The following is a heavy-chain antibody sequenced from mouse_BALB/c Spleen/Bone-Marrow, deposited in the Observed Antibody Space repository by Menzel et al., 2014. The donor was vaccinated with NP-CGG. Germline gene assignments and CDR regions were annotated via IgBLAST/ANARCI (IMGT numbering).Heavy chain of an antibody. CDR1: GYTFSSYW. J-gene: IGHJ2*01. CDR2: ILPGSGIT. CDR3: TRGGSYYRYLDY. Sequence: VHLVESGAELIKPGASVKISCKATGYTFSSYWIEWVKPRPGHGLEWIGEILPGSGITNYNEKFKGKATFTADTSSNTAYMQLSSLTSEDSAVYYCTRGGSYYRYLDYWGQGTTLTVSS. V-gene: IGHV1-9*01. D-gene: IGHD2-14*01.